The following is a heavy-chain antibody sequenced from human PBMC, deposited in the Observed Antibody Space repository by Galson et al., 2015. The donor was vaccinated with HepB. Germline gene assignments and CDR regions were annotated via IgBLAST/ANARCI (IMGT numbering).Heavy chain of an antibody. J-gene: IGHJ4*02. Sequence: SLRLSCAASGFTFSGYGMQWVRQAPGKGLEWVAVISNDGSFDYSADSVKGRFTISRDNSKHNLFLLINSLRVEDSALYFCGRSRAGSSWYSVDYWGQGTLVTVSS. CDR3: GRSRAGSSWYSVDY. CDR2: ISNDGSFD. CDR1: GFTFSGYG. V-gene: IGHV3-30*03. D-gene: IGHD6-13*01.